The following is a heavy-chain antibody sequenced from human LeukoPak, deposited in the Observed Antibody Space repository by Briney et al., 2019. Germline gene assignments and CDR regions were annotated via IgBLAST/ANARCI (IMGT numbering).Heavy chain of an antibody. CDR2: IYYSGST. Sequence: SETLSLTCTVSGGSISSGGYYWSWIRQHPGKDLEWIGYIYYSGSTYYNPSLKSRVTISVDTSKNQFSLKLSSVTAAGTAVYYCARAYCSSTSCPHFDYWGQGTLVPVSS. CDR3: ARAYCSSTSCPHFDY. J-gene: IGHJ4*02. CDR1: GGSISSGGYY. D-gene: IGHD2-2*01. V-gene: IGHV4-31*03.